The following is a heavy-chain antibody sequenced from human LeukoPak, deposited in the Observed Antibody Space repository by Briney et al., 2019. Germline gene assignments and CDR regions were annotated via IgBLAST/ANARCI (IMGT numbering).Heavy chain of an antibody. CDR2: IMPIFRTP. Sequence: ASVKVSCKSSGGTFNNYALSWVRQAPGQGLEWMGVIMPIFRTPNYAQKFQGRVTITTDASTNTAYMELSGLRSEDTAVYYCAIGGPSYSSSSSKWGQETLVTVSP. CDR3: AIGGPSYSSSSSK. J-gene: IGHJ4*02. CDR1: GGTFNNYA. V-gene: IGHV1-69*05. D-gene: IGHD6-6*01.